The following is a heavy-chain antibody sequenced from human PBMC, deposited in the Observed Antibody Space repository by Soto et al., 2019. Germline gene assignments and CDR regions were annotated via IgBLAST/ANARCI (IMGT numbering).Heavy chain of an antibody. J-gene: IGHJ5*02. CDR2: IIPIFGTA. D-gene: IGHD6-19*01. CDR1: GGTFSSYA. Sequence: ASVKVSCKASGGTFSSYAISWVRQAPGQGLEWMGGIIPIFGTANYAQKFQGRVTITADEPTSTAYMELSSLRSEDTAVYYCATHIYSSGWFARMENNWFDPWGQGTLVTVSS. CDR3: ATHIYSSGWFARMENNWFDP. V-gene: IGHV1-69*13.